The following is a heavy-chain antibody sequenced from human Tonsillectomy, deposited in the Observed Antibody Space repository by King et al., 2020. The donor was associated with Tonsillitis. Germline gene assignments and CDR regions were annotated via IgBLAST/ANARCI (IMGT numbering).Heavy chain of an antibody. J-gene: IGHJ4*02. CDR2: IGGSGGNI. CDR3: AKGSNLACDH. CDR1: GFMFSAYA. V-gene: IGHV3-23*04. Sequence: VQLVESGGGLVQPGGSLRLSCAASGFMFSAYAMNWVRQAPGKGLEWVSGIGGSGGNINYADSVRGRFTISRDNSKNKLYLQMNSLRAEDSAVYHCAKGSNLACDHWGQGALVTVSS.